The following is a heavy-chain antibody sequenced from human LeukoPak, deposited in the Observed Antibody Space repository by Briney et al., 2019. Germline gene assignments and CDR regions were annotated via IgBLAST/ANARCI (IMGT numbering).Heavy chain of an antibody. Sequence: PGGSLRLSCAASGFTFSSYVMHWIRQAPGKGLEWVSYISSSGSTIYYADSVKGRFTISRDNAKNSLYLQMNSLRAEDTAVYYCAREQSFPTGTTPMGGSDAFDIWGQGTMVTVSS. CDR2: ISSSGSTI. D-gene: IGHD1-1*01. V-gene: IGHV3-48*04. CDR1: GFTFSSYV. J-gene: IGHJ3*02. CDR3: AREQSFPTGTTPMGGSDAFDI.